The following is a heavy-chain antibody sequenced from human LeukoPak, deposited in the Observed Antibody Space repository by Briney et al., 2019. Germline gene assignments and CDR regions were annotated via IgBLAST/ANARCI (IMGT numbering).Heavy chain of an antibody. CDR3: ARDFRVDTAIYDY. D-gene: IGHD5-18*01. CDR2: IYYSGST. J-gene: IGHJ4*02. Sequence: SQTLSLTCTVSGGSISSGDYYWSWIRQPPGKGLEWIGYIYYSGSTYYNPSLKSRVTISVDTSKNQFSLKLSSVTAADTAVYYCARDFRVDTAIYDYWGQGTLVNVSS. V-gene: IGHV4-30-4*01. CDR1: GGSISSGDYY.